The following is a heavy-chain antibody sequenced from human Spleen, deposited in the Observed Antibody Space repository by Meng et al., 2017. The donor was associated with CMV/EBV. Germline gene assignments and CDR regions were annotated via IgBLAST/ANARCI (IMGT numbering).Heavy chain of an antibody. Sequence: ASVKVSCKASGYTFTDNYIHWVRQAPGQGLEWMGWINPNSGGTNYALKFQGRVTMTRDTSINTAYMELSRLRSDDTAVYYCARELEQQLSGMDVWGQGTTVTVSS. CDR1: GYTFTDNY. CDR3: ARELEQQLSGMDV. CDR2: INPNSGGT. D-gene: IGHD6-13*01. J-gene: IGHJ6*02. V-gene: IGHV1-2*02.